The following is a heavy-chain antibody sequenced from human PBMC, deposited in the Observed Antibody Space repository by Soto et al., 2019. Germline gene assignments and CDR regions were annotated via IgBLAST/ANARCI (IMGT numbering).Heavy chain of an antibody. CDR3: ARDHGAVAGTPPDY. CDR2: ISYDGSNK. Sequence: QVQLVESGGGVVQPGRSLRLSCAASGFTFSSYAMHWVRQAPGKGLEWVAVISYDGSNKYYADSVKGRFTISRDNSTNTLYLQMNSLRAEDTAVYYCARDHGAVAGTPPDYWGQGTLVTVSS. CDR1: GFTFSSYA. V-gene: IGHV3-30-3*01. J-gene: IGHJ4*02. D-gene: IGHD6-19*01.